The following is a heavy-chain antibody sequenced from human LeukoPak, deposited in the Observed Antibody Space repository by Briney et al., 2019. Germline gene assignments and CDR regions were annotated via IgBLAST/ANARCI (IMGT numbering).Heavy chain of an antibody. CDR3: AKSFLLGNSGSSHTFDY. CDR1: GFTFSIYA. J-gene: IGHJ4*02. V-gene: IGHV3-23*01. CDR2: ISSGGGST. Sequence: GGSLRLSCAASGFTFSIYAMSWVRQAPGKGLEWVSTISSGGGSTFYADSVKGRFTISRDNSKNTLYLQMNSLGAEDTAVYYCAKSFLLGNSGSSHTFDYWGQGTLVIVSS. D-gene: IGHD3-10*01.